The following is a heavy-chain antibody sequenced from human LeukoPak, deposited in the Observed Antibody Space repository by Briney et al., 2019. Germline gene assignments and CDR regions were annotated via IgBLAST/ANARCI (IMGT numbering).Heavy chain of an antibody. D-gene: IGHD6-13*01. Sequence: SETLSVTCAVYGGSFSAYSYIWVRQPPGKGLEWIGEIVHTGSTNYNPSLKSRVTISVDTSKSQFSLKLSSVTAADTAVYYCARECPGAGRLGCWGQGTLVTVSS. V-gene: IGHV4-34*12. J-gene: IGHJ4*02. CDR2: IVHTGST. CDR1: GGSFSAYS. CDR3: ARECPGAGRLGC.